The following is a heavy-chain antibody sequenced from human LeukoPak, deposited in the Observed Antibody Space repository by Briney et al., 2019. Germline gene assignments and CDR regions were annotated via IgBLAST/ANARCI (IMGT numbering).Heavy chain of an antibody. Sequence: PSETLSLTCAVYGGSFSGYYWSWIRQPPGKGLEWIGEINHSGSTNYNPSLKSRVTISVGTSKNQFSLKLSSVTAADTAVYYCARLIRQLVPYYYYYMDVWGKGTTVTVSS. D-gene: IGHD6-6*01. J-gene: IGHJ6*03. CDR3: ARLIRQLVPYYYYYMDV. CDR2: INHSGST. V-gene: IGHV4-34*01. CDR1: GGSFSGYY.